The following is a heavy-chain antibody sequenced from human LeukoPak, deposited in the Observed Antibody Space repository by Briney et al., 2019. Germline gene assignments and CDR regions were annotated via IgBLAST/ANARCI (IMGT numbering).Heavy chain of an antibody. V-gene: IGHV4-39*02. J-gene: IGHJ4*02. CDR2: IYYSGST. D-gene: IGHD5-18*01. CDR3: ARDLSGIAGYTYGRGIDY. Sequence: SETLSLTCTVSGGSISSSSYYWGWTRQPPGKGLEWIGSIYYSGSTYYNPSLKSRVTISVDTSKNQFSLKLSSVTAADTAVYYCARDLSGIAGYTYGRGIDYWGQGTLVTVSS. CDR1: GGSISSSSYY.